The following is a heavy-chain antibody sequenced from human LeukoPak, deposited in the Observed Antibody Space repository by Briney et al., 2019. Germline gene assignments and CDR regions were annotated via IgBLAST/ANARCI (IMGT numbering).Heavy chain of an antibody. J-gene: IGHJ6*02. CDR3: ARVAKLSGWYSVGGDV. CDR2: IYYSGST. D-gene: IGHD6-19*01. CDR1: GGSISSYY. Sequence: PSETLSLTCTVSGGSISSYYWSWIRQPPGKGLEWSGYIYYSGSTNYNPSLKSRVTISVDTSKNQFSLKLSSVTAADTAVYYCARVAKLSGWYSVGGDVWGQGTTVTVSS. V-gene: IGHV4-59*01.